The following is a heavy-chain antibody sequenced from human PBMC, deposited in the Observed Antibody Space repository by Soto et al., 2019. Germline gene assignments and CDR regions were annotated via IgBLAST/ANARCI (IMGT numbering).Heavy chain of an antibody. CDR2: IIPIFGTA. J-gene: IGHJ5*02. D-gene: IGHD3-9*01. CDR3: ARDSEYYDILTGQSRSWFDP. CDR1: GGTFSSYA. V-gene: IGHV1-69*06. Sequence: SVKVSCKASGGTFSSYAISWVRQAPGQGLEWMGGIIPIFGTANYAQKFQGRVTITADKSTSTAYMELSSLRSEDTAVYYCARDSEYYDILTGQSRSWFDPWGQGTLVT.